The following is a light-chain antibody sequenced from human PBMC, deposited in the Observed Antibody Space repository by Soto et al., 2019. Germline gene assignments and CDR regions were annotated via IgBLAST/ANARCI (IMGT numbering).Light chain of an antibody. CDR2: AAS. CDR3: QQGYTTPLT. Sequence: DIQMTQSPSSLSASIGYRVTITCRASQRITNRLNWYQHRPGKAPRLLIYAASSLESGVPSRFSGSASGTDFTLTISSLQPEDFATYYCQQGYTTPLTFGQGTKVDIK. V-gene: IGKV1-39*01. CDR1: QRITNR. J-gene: IGKJ1*01.